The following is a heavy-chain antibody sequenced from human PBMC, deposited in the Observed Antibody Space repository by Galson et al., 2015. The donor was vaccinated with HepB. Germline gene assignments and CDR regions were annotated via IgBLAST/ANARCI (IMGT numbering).Heavy chain of an antibody. CDR3: AKDRVGAAPLGTFDM. CDR2: ISSSGTT. D-gene: IGHD1-26*01. CDR1: GFTFRAYA. J-gene: IGHJ3*02. Sequence: SLRLSCAASGFTFRAYAMTWVRQAPGKGLEWVSIISSSGTTYYADAVKGRFTISRDNSKNRLYLQMNSLRADDTAIYYCAKDRVGAAPLGTFDMWGQGTLVTVSS. V-gene: IGHV3-23*01.